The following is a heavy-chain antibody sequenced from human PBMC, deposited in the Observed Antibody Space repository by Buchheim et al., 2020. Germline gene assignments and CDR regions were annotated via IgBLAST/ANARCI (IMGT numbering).Heavy chain of an antibody. CDR1: GFTFSSYA. V-gene: IGHV3-23*01. Sequence: EVQLLESGGGLVQPGGSLRLSCAASGFTFSSYAMSWVRQVPGKGLEWVSSISDSGVTTSFADSVKGRFTISRDNSKITLYLQMNSLRAEDTAVYYCAEAIRASDYWGQGTL. CDR3: AEAIRASDY. CDR2: ISDSGVTT. J-gene: IGHJ4*02. D-gene: IGHD3-10*01.